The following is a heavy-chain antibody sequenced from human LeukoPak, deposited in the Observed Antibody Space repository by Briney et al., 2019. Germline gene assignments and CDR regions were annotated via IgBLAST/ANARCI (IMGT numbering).Heavy chain of an antibody. CDR2: ISSSSSTI. CDR3: ARDGADIVVVPAADYGMDV. J-gene: IGHJ6*02. V-gene: IGHV3-48*02. D-gene: IGHD2-2*01. CDR1: GFTFSSYS. Sequence: GGSLRLSCAASGFTFSSYSMNWVRQAPGKGLEWVSYISSSSSTIYYADSVKGRFTISRDNAKNSLYLQMSSLRDEDTAVYYCARDGADIVVVPAADYGMDVWGQGTTVTVSS.